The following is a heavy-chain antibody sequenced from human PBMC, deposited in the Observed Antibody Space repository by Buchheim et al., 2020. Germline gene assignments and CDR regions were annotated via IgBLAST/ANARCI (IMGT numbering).Heavy chain of an antibody. V-gene: IGHV3-30*18. CDR3: AKDRYCSSTTCSEGNYGMDV. J-gene: IGHJ6*02. CDR2: ISKDGSHK. D-gene: IGHD2-2*01. Sequence: QVQLVESGGGVVQPGRSLRLSCAASGFTFSRYGMHWVRQAPGKRLEWVSLISKDGSHKYYPDSVKDRFTISRDTPKSTMQLQMNSLRAEDTAVYYCAKDRYCSSTTCSEGNYGMDVWGQGAT. CDR1: GFTFSRYG.